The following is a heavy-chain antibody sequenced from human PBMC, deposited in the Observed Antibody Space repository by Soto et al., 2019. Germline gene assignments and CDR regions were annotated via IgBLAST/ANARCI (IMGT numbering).Heavy chain of an antibody. CDR2: IHYSGST. J-gene: IGHJ3*02. Sequence: SETLSLTCTVSGGSMSSYYWTWIRQPPGKGLEWIGYIHYSGSTNYNPSLKSRVTISVDTSKNQFSLKLSSATAADTAVYYCARWAYYYDSSGYRPFDIWGQGTMVTVSS. CDR1: GGSMSSYY. CDR3: ARWAYYYDSSGYRPFDI. D-gene: IGHD3-22*01. V-gene: IGHV4-59*01.